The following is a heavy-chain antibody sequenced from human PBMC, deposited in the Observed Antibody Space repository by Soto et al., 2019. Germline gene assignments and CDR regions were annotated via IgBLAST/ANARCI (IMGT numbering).Heavy chain of an antibody. Sequence: ASVKVSCKASGYTFTSYGISWVRQAPGQGLEWMGWISAYNGNTNYAQKLQGRVTMTTDTSTSTVYMELRSLRSDDTAVYYCAIDGLDCNSTSCSYGMDDWGQGTTVTVSS. CDR3: AIDGLDCNSTSCSYGMDD. CDR2: ISAYNGNT. CDR1: GYTFTSYG. J-gene: IGHJ6*02. D-gene: IGHD2-2*01. V-gene: IGHV1-18*01.